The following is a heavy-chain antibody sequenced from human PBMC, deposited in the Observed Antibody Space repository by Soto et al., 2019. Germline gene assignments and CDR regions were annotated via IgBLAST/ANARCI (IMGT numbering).Heavy chain of an antibody. D-gene: IGHD3-22*01. CDR2: LYYSGTT. CDR3: ARRIEVAAADGVGYYYYXDV. Sequence: LSLTCTVSGGSIRGYDWSWIRQPPGKGLEWIGYLYYSGTTNYNPSLKSRLTISVDTSKNQFSLKLSSVTAADTAVYYCARRIEVAAADGVGYYYYXDVWGKGTSVTVSS. CDR1: GGSIRGYD. J-gene: IGHJ6*03. V-gene: IGHV4-59*08.